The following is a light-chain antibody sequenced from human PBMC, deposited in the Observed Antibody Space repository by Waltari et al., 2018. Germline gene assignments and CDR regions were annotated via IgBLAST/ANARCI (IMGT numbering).Light chain of an antibody. V-gene: IGKV4-1*01. J-gene: IGKJ2*01. CDR3: QQYYDTPYT. CDR1: QSVLYSSNNKNY. Sequence: DIVMTQSPDSLAVSLGERVTISCKSSQSVLYSSNNKNYLTWYQQKPGQPPKMLIYWASSRESGVPDRFSGSGSGTDFTLTISGLQAEDVAVYYCQQYYDTPYTFGQGTELEIK. CDR2: WAS.